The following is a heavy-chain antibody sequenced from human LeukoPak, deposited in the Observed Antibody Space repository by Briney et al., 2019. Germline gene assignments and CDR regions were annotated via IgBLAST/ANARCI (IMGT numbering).Heavy chain of an antibody. D-gene: IGHD2-2*02. V-gene: IGHV4-38-2*02. CDR2: IYHSGST. CDR1: GYSISSGYY. Sequence: SETLSLTCTVSGYSISSGYYWGWIRQPPGKGLEWIGSIYHSGSTYYNPSLKSRVTISVDTSKNQFSLKLSSVTAADTAVYYCARMGVVVVPAAIPSPPLWGQGTLVTVSS. J-gene: IGHJ4*02. CDR3: ARMGVVVVPAAIPSPPL.